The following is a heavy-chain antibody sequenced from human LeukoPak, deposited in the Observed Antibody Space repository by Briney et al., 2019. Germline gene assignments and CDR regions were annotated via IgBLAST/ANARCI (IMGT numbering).Heavy chain of an antibody. D-gene: IGHD3-10*01. CDR1: GFTFSSYA. J-gene: IGHJ4*02. CDR2: ISYDGSNK. CDR3: AGGGEIDY. V-gene: IGHV3-30*04. Sequence: GGSLRLSCAASGFTFSSYAMHWVRQAPGKGLEWVAVISYDGSNKYYADSVKGRFTISRDNSKNTLYLQMNSLRAEDTAVYYCAGGGEIDYWGQGTLVTASS.